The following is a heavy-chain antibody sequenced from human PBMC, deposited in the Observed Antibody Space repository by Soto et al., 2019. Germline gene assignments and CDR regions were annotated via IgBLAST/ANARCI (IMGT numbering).Heavy chain of an antibody. CDR1: GYTFTSCA. J-gene: IGHJ3*02. V-gene: IGHV1-3*01. CDR2: INAGNGNT. CDR3: ARGIAVAGNGAFDI. Sequence: PVRVSCRAAGYTFTSCAMHWVRQAPGQRLEWMGWINAGNGNTKYAQKLQGRVTMTTDTSTSTACMELRSLRSDDTAVYYCARGIAVAGNGAFDIWGEGTMVTVSS. D-gene: IGHD6-19*01.